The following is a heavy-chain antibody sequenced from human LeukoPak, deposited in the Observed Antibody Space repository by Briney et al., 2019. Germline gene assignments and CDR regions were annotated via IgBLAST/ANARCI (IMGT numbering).Heavy chain of an antibody. D-gene: IGHD3-9*01. CDR3: ARGLRYFDWNVY. V-gene: IGHV1-8*02. Sequence: ASVMVSCKASGYTFTTYGINWVRQATGQGLEWMGWMNPNSGNTGYAQKFQGRVTMTRNTSISTAYMELSSLRSEDTAVYYCARGLRYFDWNVYWGQGTLVTVSS. J-gene: IGHJ4*02. CDR2: MNPNSGNT. CDR1: GYTFTTYG.